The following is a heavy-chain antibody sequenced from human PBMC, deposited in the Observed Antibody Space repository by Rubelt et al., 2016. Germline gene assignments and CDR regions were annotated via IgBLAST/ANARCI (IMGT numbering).Heavy chain of an antibody. Sequence: VQLVESGGGVVQPGRSLRLSCAASGFIVSSNYMSWVRQAPGKGLEWVSALSGNGGSTYYADSVRGRFTISRDNSRNPLYLQMNSLRAEDTAVYYCAKGHSNLDYWGQGTLVTVSS. CDR1: GFIVSSNY. J-gene: IGHJ4*02. CDR3: AKGHSNLDY. CDR2: LSGNGGST. V-gene: IGHV3-23*04. D-gene: IGHD6-13*01.